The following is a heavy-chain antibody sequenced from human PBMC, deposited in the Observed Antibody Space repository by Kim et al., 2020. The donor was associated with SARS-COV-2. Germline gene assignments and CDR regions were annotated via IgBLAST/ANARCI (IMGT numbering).Heavy chain of an antibody. Sequence: SVKVSCKASGGTFSSYAISWVRQAPGQGLEWMGGIIPIFGTANYAQKFQGRVTITADESTSTAYMELSSLRSEDTAVYYCARGPFNYYDSSGYSPSPSNYYYYGMDVWGQGTTVTVSS. V-gene: IGHV1-69*13. CDR1: GGTFSSYA. CDR3: ARGPFNYYDSSGYSPSPSNYYYYGMDV. J-gene: IGHJ6*02. CDR2: IIPIFGTA. D-gene: IGHD3-22*01.